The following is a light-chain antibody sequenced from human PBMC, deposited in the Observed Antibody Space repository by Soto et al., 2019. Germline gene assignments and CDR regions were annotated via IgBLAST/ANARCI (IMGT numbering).Light chain of an antibody. Sequence: QSALTQPASVSGSPGQSITISCTGTSSDVGGYNYVSWYQQHPGKAPKLMIYDVSNRPSGVSNRFSGSKSGNTASLTISGLHAEDEADYYCSSYISSSTLVFGGGTKVTVL. V-gene: IGLV2-14*01. CDR1: SSDVGGYNY. CDR3: SSYISSSTLV. J-gene: IGLJ2*01. CDR2: DVS.